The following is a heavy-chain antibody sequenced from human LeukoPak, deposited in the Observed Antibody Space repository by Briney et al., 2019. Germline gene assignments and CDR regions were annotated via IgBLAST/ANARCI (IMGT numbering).Heavy chain of an antibody. J-gene: IGHJ4*02. D-gene: IGHD6-19*01. V-gene: IGHV3-23*01. CDR3: AKEKYSNGFFDY. CDR2: ISGSGDKT. CDR1: GFTFSSYA. Sequence: GGSLRLSCAASGFTFSSYAMSWVRQAPGKGLEWVSAISGSGDKTYYADSVKGRFTISRDNSKNTLYPQMNSLRAEDTAVYYCAKEKYSNGFFDYWGQGTLVTVSS.